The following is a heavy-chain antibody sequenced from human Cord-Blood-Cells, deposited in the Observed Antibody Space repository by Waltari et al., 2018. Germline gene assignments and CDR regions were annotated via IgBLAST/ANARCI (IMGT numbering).Heavy chain of an antibody. D-gene: IGHD6-13*01. CDR3: ARDSKERAAARTYWYFDL. CDR1: GYPFTSYA. CDR2: INAGNGNT. J-gene: IGHJ2*01. V-gene: IGHV1-3*01. Sequence: QVQLVQSGAEVKKPGASVKVSCKASGYPFTSYAMHWVRQAPGQRLEWMGWINAGNGNTKYSQKFQGRVTITRDTSASTAYMELSSLRSEDTAVYYCARDSKERAAARTYWYFDLWGRGTLVTVSS.